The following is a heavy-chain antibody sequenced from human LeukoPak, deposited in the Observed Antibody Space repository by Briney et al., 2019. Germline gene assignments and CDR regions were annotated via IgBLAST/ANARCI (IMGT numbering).Heavy chain of an antibody. CDR1: GGSLSSGDYY. CDR3: ARTSLALLGGLGLGAFDI. D-gene: IGHD3-16*01. Sequence: SETLSLTCTVSGGSLSSGDYYWSWIRQPPGTGLEWIGYIYYSGSTNYNPSLKSRVTMSLDTSKNQFSLKLTSVTAADTAVYYCARTSLALLGGLGLGAFDIWGQGTMVTVSS. V-gene: IGHV4-61*08. J-gene: IGHJ3*02. CDR2: IYYSGST.